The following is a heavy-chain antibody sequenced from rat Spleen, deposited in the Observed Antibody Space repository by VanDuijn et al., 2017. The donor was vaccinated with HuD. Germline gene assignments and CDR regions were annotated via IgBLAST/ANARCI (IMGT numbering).Heavy chain of an antibody. CDR2: ISPAGGRT. V-gene: IGHV5S23*01. J-gene: IGHJ2*01. D-gene: IGHD1-4*01. CDR1: GFTFSDYA. CDR3: AKVSTTRIAD. Sequence: EVQLVESGGGLVQPGRSLKLSCAASGFTFSDYAMAWVRQAPKKGLAWVASISPAGGRTYYRDSVKGRFTISRDESKSTLYLQMDSLRSEDTATYYCAKVSTTRIADWGQGVMVTVSS.